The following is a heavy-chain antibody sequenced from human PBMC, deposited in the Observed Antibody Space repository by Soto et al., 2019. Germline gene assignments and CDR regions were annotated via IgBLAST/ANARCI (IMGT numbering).Heavy chain of an antibody. V-gene: IGHV4-59*08. D-gene: IGHD3-10*01. CDR2: IYYSGST. J-gene: IGHJ6*03. Sequence: SETLSLTCTVSGGSISSYYWSWIRQPPGKGLEWIGYIYYSGSTNYNPSLKSRVTISVDTSKNQFSLKLSSVTAADTAVYYCARLQRNRFGGLVGYYYYYMDVWGKGTTVTVSS. CDR3: ARLQRNRFGGLVGYYYYYMDV. CDR1: GGSISSYY.